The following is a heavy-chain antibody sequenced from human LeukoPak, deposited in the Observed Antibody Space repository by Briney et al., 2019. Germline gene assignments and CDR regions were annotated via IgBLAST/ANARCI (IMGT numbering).Heavy chain of an antibody. J-gene: IGHJ4*02. CDR1: GGTFSSYA. CDR2: IIPIFGTA. V-gene: IGHV1-69*13. CDR3: ARGESPGGYGGWEFDY. D-gene: IGHD3-16*01. Sequence: ASVKVSCKASGGTFSSYAISWVRQAPGQGLEWMGGIIPIFGTANYAQKFQGRVTITADESTSTAYMELSSLRSEDTAVYYCARGESPGGYGGWEFDYRGQGTLVTVSS.